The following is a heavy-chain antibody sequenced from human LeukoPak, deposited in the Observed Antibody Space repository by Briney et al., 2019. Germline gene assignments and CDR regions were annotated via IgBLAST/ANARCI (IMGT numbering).Heavy chain of an antibody. CDR1: GYTLTGHY. J-gene: IGHJ3*02. V-gene: IGHV1-2*02. Sequence: ASVKVSCKASGYTLTGHYIHWVRQAPGQGLEWMGWISPHSGFTMYPQRFQGRVTMTTDTSISTAFLEVRRLRSDDTAAYYCARRTGDDAPDIWGQGTMITVYS. D-gene: IGHD7-27*01. CDR2: ISPHSGFT. CDR3: ARRTGDDAPDI.